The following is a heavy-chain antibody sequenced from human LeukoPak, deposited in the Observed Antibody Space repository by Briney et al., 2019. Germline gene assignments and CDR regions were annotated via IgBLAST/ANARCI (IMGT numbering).Heavy chain of an antibody. CDR2: ISSSGSTI. CDR1: GFTFSSYE. CDR3: ARDLIAAAGRRLGIDDAFDI. D-gene: IGHD6-13*01. J-gene: IGHJ3*02. V-gene: IGHV3-48*03. Sequence: PGGSLRLSCAASGFTFSSYEMNWVRQAPGKGLEWVSYISSSGSTIYYADSVKGRSTISRDNAKNSLYLQMNSLRAEDTAVYYCARDLIAAAGRRLGIDDAFDIWGQGTMVTVSS.